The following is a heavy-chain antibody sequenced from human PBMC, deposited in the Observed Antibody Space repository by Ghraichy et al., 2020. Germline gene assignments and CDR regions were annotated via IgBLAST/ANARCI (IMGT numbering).Heavy chain of an antibody. V-gene: IGHV3-48*02. CDR3: ARDYNYYDSSGYTLDAFDI. CDR1: GFTFSSYS. J-gene: IGHJ3*02. CDR2: ISSSSSTI. D-gene: IGHD3-22*01. Sequence: GESLNISCAASGFTFSSYSMNWVRQAPGKGLEWVSYISSSSSTIYYADSVKGRFTISRDNAKNSLYLQMNSLRDEDTAVYYCARDYNYYDSSGYTLDAFDIWGQGTMVTVSS.